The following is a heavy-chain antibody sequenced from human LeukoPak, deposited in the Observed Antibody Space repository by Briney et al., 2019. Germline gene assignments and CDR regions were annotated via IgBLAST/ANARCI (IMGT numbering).Heavy chain of an antibody. Sequence: GSLRLSCAASGFTFSGYSMNWVRQAPGKGLEWIGSIYYSGSTYYNPSLKSRLTISLDTSKNQFSLRLSSVTAADTAFYYCARRYNWNDRWDWGQGTLVTVSP. CDR2: IYYSGST. J-gene: IGHJ4*02. CDR1: GFTFSGYS. D-gene: IGHD1-1*01. CDR3: ARRYNWNDRWD. V-gene: IGHV4-38-2*01.